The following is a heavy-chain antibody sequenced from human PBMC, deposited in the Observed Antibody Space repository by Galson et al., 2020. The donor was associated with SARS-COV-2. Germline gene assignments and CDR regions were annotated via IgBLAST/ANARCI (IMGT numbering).Heavy chain of an antibody. J-gene: IGHJ6*02. CDR3: ARHAAECSGGICARHYCAASDV. CDR1: GFSVTRGHF. V-gene: IGHV4-38-2*01. D-gene: IGHD2-8*02. CDR2: FYQDGTS. Sequence: SETLSLTCAVSGFSVTRGHFWGWIRQPPGKGLEWIGNFYQDGTSYYNPSLRSRVSISIDTSSNLLSLRLRSVTAADTGVYYFARHAAECSGGICARHYCAASDVWGQGTTVIVSS.